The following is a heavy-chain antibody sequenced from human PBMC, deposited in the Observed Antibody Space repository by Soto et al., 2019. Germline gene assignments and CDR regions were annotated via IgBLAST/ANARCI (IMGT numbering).Heavy chain of an antibody. V-gene: IGHV3-23*01. CDR3: AKVFYYYDSSGYYYFDY. J-gene: IGHJ4*02. CDR2: ISGSGSTI. CDR1: GFTFSSYA. Sequence: GGSLRLSCAASGFTFSSYAVSWVRDAPGKGPEWISSISGSGSTIYYADSVKGRFTISRDNSKNTLYLQMSSLRAEDTAVYYCAKVFYYYDSSGYYYFDYWGQGTLVTVSS. D-gene: IGHD3-22*01.